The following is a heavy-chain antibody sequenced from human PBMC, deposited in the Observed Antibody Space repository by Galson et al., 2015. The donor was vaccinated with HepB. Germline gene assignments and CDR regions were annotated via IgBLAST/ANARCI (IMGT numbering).Heavy chain of an antibody. D-gene: IGHD1-26*01. Sequence: LSLTCAVSGGSISSTYWWSWVRQSPGKGLEWIGEIHHSGSTNYNPSLKSRVIISLDKSKNQFSLKLSSVTAADTAVYYCARDEWELRYFDYWGQGTLVTVSS. CDR1: GGSISSTYW. V-gene: IGHV4-4*02. CDR3: ARDEWELRYFDY. CDR2: IHHSGST. J-gene: IGHJ4*02.